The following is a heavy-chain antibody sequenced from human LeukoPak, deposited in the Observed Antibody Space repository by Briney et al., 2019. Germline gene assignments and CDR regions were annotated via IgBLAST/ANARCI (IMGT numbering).Heavy chain of an antibody. CDR1: GGSFIGYS. CDR3: AKKKVDVSGNQYYYYYGLDV. D-gene: IGHD2/OR15-2a*01. CDR2: INHSGST. Sequence: PSETLSLICAVYGGSFIGYSLTWIRQPPGKGLEWIGEINHSGSTHFNPSLKSRVIISVDTSNKQLFLKLTSVTAADTAVYYCAKKKVDVSGNQYYYYYGLDVWGQGTAVTVSS. J-gene: IGHJ6*02. V-gene: IGHV4-34*01.